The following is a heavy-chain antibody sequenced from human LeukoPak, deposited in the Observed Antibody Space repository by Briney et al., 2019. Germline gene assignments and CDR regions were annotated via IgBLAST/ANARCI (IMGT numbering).Heavy chain of an antibody. CDR3: ARGGFLEWLSSWFDP. CDR2: IIPIFGTA. Sequence: ASVKVSCKASGGTFSNYAISWVRQAPGQGLEWMGGIIPIFGTANYAQKFQGRVTITTDESTSTAYMELSSLRSEDTAVYYCARGGFLEWLSSWFDPWGQGTLVTVSS. D-gene: IGHD3-3*01. J-gene: IGHJ5*02. CDR1: GGTFSNYA. V-gene: IGHV1-69*05.